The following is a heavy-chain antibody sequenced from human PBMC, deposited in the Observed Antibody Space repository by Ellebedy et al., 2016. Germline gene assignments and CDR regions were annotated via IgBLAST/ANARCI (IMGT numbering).Heavy chain of an antibody. D-gene: IGHD1-14*01. CDR1: GFTFSSYS. CDR3: AKGPTGMT. CDR2: ISSSSSTI. V-gene: IGHV3-48*04. J-gene: IGHJ5*02. Sequence: GESLKISXAASGFTFSSYSMNWVRQAPGKGLEWVSYISSSSSTIYYADSVKGRFTISRDNAKNSLYLQMNSLRAEDTAVYYCAKGPTGMTWGQGTLVTVSS.